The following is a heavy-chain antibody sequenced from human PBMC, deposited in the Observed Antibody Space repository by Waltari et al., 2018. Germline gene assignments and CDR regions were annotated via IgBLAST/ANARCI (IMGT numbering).Heavy chain of an antibody. J-gene: IGHJ4*02. CDR2: IHKDGSEN. CDR3: VRDHWGPDY. V-gene: IGHV3-7*01. CDR1: GFTLTDYW. Sequence: EVHLVESGGGLVQPGGSLRLSCAASGFTLTDYWMSWVRQAPGKGPEWVANIHKDGSENNYVDYVKGRFTISRDNAKDSVYLQMNSLRADDTAMYYCVRDHWGPDYWGQGTLVTVSS. D-gene: IGHD7-27*01.